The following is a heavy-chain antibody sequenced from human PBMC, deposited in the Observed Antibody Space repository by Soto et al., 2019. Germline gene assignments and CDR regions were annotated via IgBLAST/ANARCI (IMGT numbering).Heavy chain of an antibody. CDR2: ISGSGGST. CDR1: GFTFSSYA. D-gene: IGHD3-3*01. V-gene: IGHV3-23*01. J-gene: IGHJ4*02. CDR3: ARITIFGVVFLKSSYYFDY. Sequence: GGSLRLSCAASGFTFSSYAMSWVRQAPGKGLEWVSAISGSGGSTYYADSVKGRFTISRDNSKNTLYLQMNSLRAEDTAVYYCARITIFGVVFLKSSYYFDYWGQGTLVTVSS.